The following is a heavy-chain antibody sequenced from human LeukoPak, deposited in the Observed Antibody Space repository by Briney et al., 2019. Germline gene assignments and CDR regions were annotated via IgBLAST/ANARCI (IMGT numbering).Heavy chain of an antibody. CDR1: GGSFRSGSYY. D-gene: IGHD2-15*01. CDR3: GREEPWYGGSDAFYI. Sequence: SETLSLTCSVSGGSFRSGSYYWSWIPQPAGKGLEWIGRIYTSGSTNSNPSLQSRVTITVDTSKNQLSLKLSSVTAAYAAVYYCGREEPWYGGSDAFYIWGQGTMVTVSS. J-gene: IGHJ3*02. CDR2: IYTSGST. V-gene: IGHV4-61*02.